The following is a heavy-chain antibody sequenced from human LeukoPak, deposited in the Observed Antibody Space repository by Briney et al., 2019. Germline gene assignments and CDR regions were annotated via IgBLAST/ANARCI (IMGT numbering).Heavy chain of an antibody. CDR1: GGSISSYY. CDR3: ARDPVVVINPYAFDI. D-gene: IGHD3-22*01. CDR2: IYYSGST. J-gene: IGHJ3*02. Sequence: SETLSLTCTVSGGSISSYYWSWIRQPPGKGLEWIGYIYYSGSTNYNPSLKSRVTISVDTSKNQFSLKLSSVTAADTAVNYCARDPVVVINPYAFDIWGQGTMVTASS. V-gene: IGHV4-59*01.